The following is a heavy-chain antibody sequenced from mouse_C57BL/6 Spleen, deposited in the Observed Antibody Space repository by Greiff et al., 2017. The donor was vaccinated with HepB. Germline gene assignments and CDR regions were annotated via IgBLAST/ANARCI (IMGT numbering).Heavy chain of an antibody. CDR2: INPNYGTT. D-gene: IGHD2-4*01. CDR1: GYSFTDYN. V-gene: IGHV1-39*01. CDR3: ESAYDYEYYFDY. J-gene: IGHJ2*01. Sequence: EVQLQQSGPELVKPGASVKISCKASGYSFTDYNMHWVKQSNGKSLEWIGVINPNYGTTSYNQKFKGNATLTVDESSSTAYMQLNILTSEDSAVYYCESAYDYEYYFDYWGQGTTLTVSS.